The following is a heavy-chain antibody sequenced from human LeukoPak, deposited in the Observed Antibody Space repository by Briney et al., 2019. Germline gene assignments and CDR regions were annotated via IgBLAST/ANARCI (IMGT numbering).Heavy chain of an antibody. CDR1: GFTFSSYS. CDR2: ISSSSSTI. J-gene: IGHJ4*01. V-gene: IGHV3-48*04. CDR3: ARDVFEYSSSSSLDY. D-gene: IGHD6-6*01. Sequence: GGSLRLSCAASGFTFSSYSMNWVRQAPGKGLEWVSYISSSSSTIYYADSVKGRFTISRDNAKNSLYLQMNSLRAEDTAVYYCARDVFEYSSSSSLDYWGQEPWSPSPQ.